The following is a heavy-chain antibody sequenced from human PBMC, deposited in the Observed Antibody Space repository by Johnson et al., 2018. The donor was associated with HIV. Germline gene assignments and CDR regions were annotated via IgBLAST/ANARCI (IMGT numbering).Heavy chain of an antibody. Sequence: QVQLVESWGGVVQPGRSLRLSCAASGFTFSSHAMHWVRQAPGKGLEWVAVISYDGSNKYYADSVQGRFTISRDNSKNTLYLQMNSLRAEDTAVYYCAKTWDDYDDAFDIWGQGTMVIVSS. V-gene: IGHV3-30*18. J-gene: IGHJ3*02. CDR2: ISYDGSNK. CDR1: GFTFSSHA. CDR3: AKTWDDYDDAFDI. D-gene: IGHD4/OR15-4a*01.